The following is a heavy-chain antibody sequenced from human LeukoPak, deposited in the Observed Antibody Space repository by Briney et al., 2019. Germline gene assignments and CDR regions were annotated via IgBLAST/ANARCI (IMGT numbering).Heavy chain of an antibody. CDR3: AKDLRYYDSSGLDY. J-gene: IGHJ4*02. CDR1: GFTFDDYA. D-gene: IGHD3-22*01. V-gene: IGHV3-9*01. CDR2: ISWNSGSI. Sequence: GGSLRLSCAASGFTFDDYAMNWVRQPPGKGLEWFSGISWNSGSIGYADSVKGRFTISRDNAKNSLYLQMNSLSAEDTALYYCAKDLRYYDSSGLDYWGQGTLVTVSS.